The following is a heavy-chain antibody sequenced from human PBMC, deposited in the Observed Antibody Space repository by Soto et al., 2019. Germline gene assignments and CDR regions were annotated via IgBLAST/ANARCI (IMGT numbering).Heavy chain of an antibody. CDR2: IYYSGST. V-gene: IGHV4-59*01. J-gene: IGHJ6*02. Sequence: SETLSLTCTVSGGSISSYSWSWIRQPPGKGLEWIGYIYYSGSTNYNPSLKSRVTISVDTSKNQFSLKLSSVTAADTAVYYCARGKIQYGYYYYGMDVWGQGTTVTVSS. D-gene: IGHD4-4*01. CDR1: GGSISSYS. CDR3: ARGKIQYGYYYYGMDV.